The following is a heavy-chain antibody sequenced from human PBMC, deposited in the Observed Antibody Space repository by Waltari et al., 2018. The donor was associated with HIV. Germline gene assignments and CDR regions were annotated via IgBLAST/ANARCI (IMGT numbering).Heavy chain of an antibody. Sequence: EVQLLESGGGLVQPGGSLRLSCAASGFTLSNYAMSWVRQAPGKGLEWVSSISGSGGSTYYADSVKGRFTVSRDNSKDTLFLQMNSLRAEDTALYYCAKEGIIVITDAFDIWGQGTMVIVSS. J-gene: IGHJ3*02. CDR3: AKEGIIVITDAFDI. CDR1: GFTLSNYA. CDR2: ISGSGGST. V-gene: IGHV3-23*01. D-gene: IGHD3-22*01.